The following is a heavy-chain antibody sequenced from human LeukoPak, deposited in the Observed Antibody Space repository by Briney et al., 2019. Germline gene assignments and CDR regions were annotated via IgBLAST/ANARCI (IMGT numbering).Heavy chain of an antibody. CDR1: GFTFSSYA. CDR2: ISSSSSYI. J-gene: IGHJ3*02. CDR3: ARAPSGSYSAFDI. V-gene: IGHV3-21*01. D-gene: IGHD1-26*01. Sequence: PGGSLRLSCAASGFTFSSYAMSWVRQAPGKGLEWVSSISSSSSYIYYADSVKGRFTISRDNAKNSLYLQMNSLRAEDTAVYYCARAPSGSYSAFDIWGQGTMVTVSS.